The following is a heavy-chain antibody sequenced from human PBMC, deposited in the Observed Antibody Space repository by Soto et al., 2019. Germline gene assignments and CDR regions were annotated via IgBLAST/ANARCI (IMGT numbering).Heavy chain of an antibody. J-gene: IGHJ5*02. CDR3: AKNQGVELVPLATVDWFDP. CDR1: GFIFENFG. CDR2: ISGSGFKK. D-gene: IGHD1-26*01. Sequence: GWSLRLACASSGFIFENFGMSWVRQAPGKGLEWISSISGSGFKKYYADSVKGRFTISRDNSKSTVYLELNNLSAEDTAVYHCAKNQGVELVPLATVDWFDPWGQGSVVTVSS. V-gene: IGHV3-23*01.